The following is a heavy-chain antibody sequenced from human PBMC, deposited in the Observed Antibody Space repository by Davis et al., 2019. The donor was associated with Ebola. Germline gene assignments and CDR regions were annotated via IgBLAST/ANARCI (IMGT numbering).Heavy chain of an antibody. Sequence: GESLKTSCAASGFTFSNYAMRWVRHAPGGVLEWVAGISVTGADIKYADFERGRFFISRDDTKNTLHMQMDSLRAEDTAVFYCAEGGTDNFLGANWGQGTLVTVSS. V-gene: IGHV3-23*01. D-gene: IGHD1-1*01. CDR1: GFTFSNYA. CDR3: AEGGTDNFLGAN. J-gene: IGHJ4*02. CDR2: ISVTGADI.